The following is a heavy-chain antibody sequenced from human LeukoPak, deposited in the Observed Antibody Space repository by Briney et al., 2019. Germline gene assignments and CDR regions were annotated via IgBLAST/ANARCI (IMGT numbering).Heavy chain of an antibody. CDR1: GYTFTAYH. D-gene: IGHD7-27*01. CDR2: INSNSGAT. J-gene: IGHJ4*02. V-gene: IGHV1-2*02. Sequence: ASVKVSCKASGYTFTAYHMHWVRQAPGQGLEWMGWINSNSGATKYAQNFQGRVTMTRGTSISTAYMELSRLRSDDTAVYYCASLGQQLAPTHWGQGTLVTVSS. CDR3: ASLGQQLAPTH.